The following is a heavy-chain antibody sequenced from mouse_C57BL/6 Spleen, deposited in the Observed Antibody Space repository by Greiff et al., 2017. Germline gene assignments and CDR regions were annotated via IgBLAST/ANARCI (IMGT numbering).Heavy chain of an antibody. D-gene: IGHD1-1*01. Sequence: VQGVESGAELVRPGASVTLSCKASGYTFTDYDMPWVKQTPVHGLEWIGAIDPESGGTAYNQKFKGKAILAADKSSSTAYMALRSLTSEDSAVYYCTRGGDYGYYFDYWGQGTTLTVSS. V-gene: IGHV1-15*01. CDR1: GYTFTDYD. J-gene: IGHJ2*01. CDR3: TRGGDYGYYFDY. CDR2: IDPESGGT.